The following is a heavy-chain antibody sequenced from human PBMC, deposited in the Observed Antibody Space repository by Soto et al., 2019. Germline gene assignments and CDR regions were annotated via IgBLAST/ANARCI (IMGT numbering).Heavy chain of an antibody. CDR2: FDPEDGET. Sequence: EASVKVSCKVSGYTLTELSMHWVRQAPGKGLEWMGGFDPEDGETIYAQKFQGRVTMTEDTSTDTAYMELSSLRSEDTAVYYCATVTTAWYYFDYWGQGTLVTVSS. J-gene: IGHJ4*02. CDR3: ATVTTAWYYFDY. V-gene: IGHV1-24*01. CDR1: GYTLTELS. D-gene: IGHD3-3*01.